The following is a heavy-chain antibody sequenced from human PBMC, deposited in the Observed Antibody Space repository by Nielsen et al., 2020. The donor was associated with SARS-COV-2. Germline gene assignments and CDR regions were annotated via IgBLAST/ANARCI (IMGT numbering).Heavy chain of an antibody. Sequence: GESLKISCATSEFTFSNAWMTWVRQAPGKGLEWVSAISGSGGSTYYADSVKGRFTISRDNSKNTLYLQMNSLRAEDTAVYYCARSRQQLNGYYGMDVWGQGTTVTVSS. CDR2: ISGSGGST. CDR1: EFTFSNAW. J-gene: IGHJ6*02. CDR3: ARSRQQLNGYYGMDV. V-gene: IGHV3-23*01. D-gene: IGHD6-13*01.